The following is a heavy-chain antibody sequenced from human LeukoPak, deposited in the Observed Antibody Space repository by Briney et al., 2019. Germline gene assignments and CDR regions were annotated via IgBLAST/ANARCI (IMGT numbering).Heavy chain of an antibody. V-gene: IGHV1-18*01. Sequence: GASVKVSCKASGGTFSSYAISWVRQAPGQGLEWMGWISAYNGNTNYAQKLQGRVTMTTDTSTSTAYMELRSLRSDDTAVYYCARYYDFWSGYRGGIDYWGQGTLVTVSS. J-gene: IGHJ4*02. CDR1: GGTFSSYA. D-gene: IGHD3-3*01. CDR3: ARYYDFWSGYRGGIDY. CDR2: ISAYNGNT.